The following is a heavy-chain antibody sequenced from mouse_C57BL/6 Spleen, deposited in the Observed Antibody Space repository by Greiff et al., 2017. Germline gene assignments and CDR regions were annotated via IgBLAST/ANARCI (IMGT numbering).Heavy chain of an antibody. D-gene: IGHD1-1*01. J-gene: IGHJ3*01. CDR1: GFTFSSYA. Sequence: EVNVVESGGGLVKPGGSLKLSCAASGFTFSSYAMSWVRQTPEKRLEWVATISDGGSYTYYPDNVKGRFTISRDNAKNNLYLQMSHLKSEDTAMYYCSGVRVITTVRGFAYWGQGTLVTVSA. V-gene: IGHV5-4*03. CDR3: SGVRVITTVRGFAY. CDR2: ISDGGSYT.